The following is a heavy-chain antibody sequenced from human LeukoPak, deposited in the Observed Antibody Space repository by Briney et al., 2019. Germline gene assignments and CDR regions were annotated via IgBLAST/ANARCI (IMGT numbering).Heavy chain of an antibody. J-gene: IGHJ5*02. D-gene: IGHD3-22*01. V-gene: IGHV4-30-4*08. CDR1: GGSISSGDYY. CDR2: IYYSGST. Sequence: PSETLSLTCTVSGGSISSGDYYWSWIRQPPGKGLEWIGYIYYSGSTYYNPSLKSRVTISVDTSKNQFSLKLSSVTAADTAVCYCARDKGHYYDSSGLQGFDPWGQGTLVTVSS. CDR3: ARDKGHYYDSSGLQGFDP.